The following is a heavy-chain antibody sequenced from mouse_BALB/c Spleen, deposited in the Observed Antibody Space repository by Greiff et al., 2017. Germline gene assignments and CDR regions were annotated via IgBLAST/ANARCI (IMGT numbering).Heavy chain of an antibody. J-gene: IGHJ4*01. D-gene: IGHD2-4*01. Sequence: EVQVVESGGGLVKPGGSLKLSCAASGFTFSSYAMSWVRQTPEKRLEWVATISSGGSYTYYPDSVKGRFTISRDNAKNTLYLQMSSLRSEDTAMYYCARSPDYDYAMDYWGQGTSVTVSS. CDR2: ISSGGSYT. CDR1: GFTFSSYA. V-gene: IGHV5-9-3*01. CDR3: ARSPDYDYAMDY.